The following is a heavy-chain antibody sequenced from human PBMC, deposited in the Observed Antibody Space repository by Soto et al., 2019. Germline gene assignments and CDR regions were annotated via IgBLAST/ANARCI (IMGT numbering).Heavy chain of an antibody. J-gene: IGHJ5*02. CDR1: GGSISGYY. Sequence: QVQLQESGPGLVKPSETLSLTCTVSGGSISGYYWSWIRQSPGKGLEWIGYIYFSGSTNYNPSLKSRVTISVDTSKNQFSLKLSSVTAADTAVYYCARMLIAVAGTKGTGNWFDPWGQGTLVTVSS. V-gene: IGHV4-59*08. CDR2: IYFSGST. CDR3: ARMLIAVAGTKGTGNWFDP. D-gene: IGHD6-19*01.